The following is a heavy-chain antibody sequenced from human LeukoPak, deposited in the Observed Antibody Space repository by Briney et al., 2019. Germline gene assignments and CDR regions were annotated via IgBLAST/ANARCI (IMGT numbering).Heavy chain of an antibody. D-gene: IGHD6-13*01. V-gene: IGHV3-7*01. CDR3: GYGRTWYFDY. CDR2: INQDGRQK. J-gene: IGHJ4*02. Sequence: GGSLRLSCVASGFTFNEYWMNWVRQVPGKGLEWVASINQDGRQKYHVDSVKGRFTISRDNAENSLYLQMNSQGVEDTALYYCGYGRTWYFDYGGQGTLVTVSS. CDR1: GFTFNEYW.